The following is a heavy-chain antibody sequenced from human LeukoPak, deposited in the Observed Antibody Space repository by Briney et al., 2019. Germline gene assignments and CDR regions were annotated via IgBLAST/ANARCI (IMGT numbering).Heavy chain of an antibody. J-gene: IGHJ3*02. Sequence: SETLSLTCAVSGGSMSSSNWWSWVRQPPGKGLEWIGGIYHSGSTNYNPSLKSRVTISVDKSKNQFSLKLSSVTAADTAVYYCARWGRLQLPNDAFDIWGQGTMVTVSS. D-gene: IGHD3-16*01. CDR1: GGSMSSSNW. V-gene: IGHV4-4*02. CDR2: IYHSGST. CDR3: ARWGRLQLPNDAFDI.